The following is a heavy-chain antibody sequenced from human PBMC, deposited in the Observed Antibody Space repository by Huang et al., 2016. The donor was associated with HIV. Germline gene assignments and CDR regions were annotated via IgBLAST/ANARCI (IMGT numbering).Heavy chain of an antibody. D-gene: IGHD6-13*01. CDR1: GFTFSSYA. J-gene: IGHJ4*02. V-gene: IGHV3-23*01. CDR3: AKADSGAAAGSLVDY. Sequence: EVQLLESGGGLVQPGGSLRLSCAASGFTFSSYAMGLVRQAPGKGLEWVSSITGRGSSSYYADAVKGRFTISRDNSKNTLYLQMNSLRAEDTAIYYCAKADSGAAAGSLVDYWGQGTLVTVSS. CDR2: ITGRGSSS.